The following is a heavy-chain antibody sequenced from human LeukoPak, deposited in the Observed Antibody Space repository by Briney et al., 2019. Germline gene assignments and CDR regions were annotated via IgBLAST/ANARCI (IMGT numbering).Heavy chain of an antibody. CDR3: ARGDSSPDN. D-gene: IGHD3-22*01. J-gene: IGHJ4*02. Sequence: SETLSLTCTVSGGSNSSSGYYWSWIRQPPGKGLEWIGYIYYSGSTNYNPSLKSRVTISVDTPKNQFSLKLSSVTAADTAVYYCARGDSSPDNWGQGTLVTVSS. V-gene: IGHV4-61*08. CDR2: IYYSGST. CDR1: GGSNSSSGYY.